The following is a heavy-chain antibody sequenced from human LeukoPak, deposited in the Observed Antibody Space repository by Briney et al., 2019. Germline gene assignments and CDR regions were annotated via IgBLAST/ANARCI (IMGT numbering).Heavy chain of an antibody. CDR3: ARGGWLDDY. D-gene: IGHD6-19*01. Sequence: PGESLRISCKGSGYSFTNYWISWVRQMPGKGLEWMGRINPSNSYSQYNPSFQGHVTFSVDKSIATAYLQWTTLRASDTAIYYCARGGWLDDYWGQGTLVTVSS. J-gene: IGHJ4*02. V-gene: IGHV5-10-1*01. CDR2: INPSNSYS. CDR1: GYSFTNYW.